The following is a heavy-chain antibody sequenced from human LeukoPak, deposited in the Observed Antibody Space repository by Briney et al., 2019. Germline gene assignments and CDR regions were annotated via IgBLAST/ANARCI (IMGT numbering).Heavy chain of an antibody. CDR3: ARGLAYYYDSSGYYP. CDR1: GGPFSGYY. J-gene: IGHJ5*02. CDR2: INHSGST. D-gene: IGHD3-22*01. Sequence: SETLSLTCAVYGGPFSGYYWSWIRQPPGKGLEWIGEINHSGSTNYNPSLKSRVTISVDTSKNQFSLKLSSVTAADTAVYYCARGLAYYYDSSGYYPWGQGTLVTVSS. V-gene: IGHV4-34*01.